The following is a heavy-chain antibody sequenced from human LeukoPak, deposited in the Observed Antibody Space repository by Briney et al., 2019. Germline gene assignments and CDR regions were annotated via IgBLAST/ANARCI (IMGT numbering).Heavy chain of an antibody. CDR1: GGSISSYY. D-gene: IGHD3-22*01. CDR2: IYYSGST. V-gene: IGHV4-59*01. Sequence: SETLSLTCTVSGGSISSYYRSWIRQPPGKGLEWIGYIYYSGSTNYNPSLKSRVTISVDTSKNQFSLKLSSVTAADTAVYYCARDYYAHDAFDIWGQGTMVTVSS. J-gene: IGHJ3*02. CDR3: ARDYYAHDAFDI.